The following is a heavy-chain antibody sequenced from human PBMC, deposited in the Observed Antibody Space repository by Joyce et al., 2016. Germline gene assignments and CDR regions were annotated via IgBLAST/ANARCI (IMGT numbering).Heavy chain of an antibody. Sequence: QVHLVQSGAEVKKPGASVKVSCKASGYTVIGYYIHWVRQAPGQGLEWMGGINPDSGDTNNAQKFQGRVTMTRDTSITTAYMELSSLTSDDTAVYYCARDSTTSPSYYYYMDVWGKGTTVTVSS. CDR1: GYTVIGYY. J-gene: IGHJ6*03. CDR2: INPDSGDT. V-gene: IGHV1-2*02. D-gene: IGHD2-2*01. CDR3: ARDSTTSPSYYYYMDV.